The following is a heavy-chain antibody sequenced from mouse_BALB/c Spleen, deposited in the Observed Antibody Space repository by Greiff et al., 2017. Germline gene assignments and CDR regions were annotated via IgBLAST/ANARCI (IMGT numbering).Heavy chain of an antibody. D-gene: IGHD1-1*01. J-gene: IGHJ2*01. CDR3: ARYYYGNFDY. V-gene: IGHV1-54*01. CDR2: INPGSGGT. CDR1: GYAFTNYL. Sequence: QVQLQQSGAELVRPGTSVKVSCKASGYAFTNYLIEWVKQRPGQGLEWIGVINPGSGGTNYNEKFKGKATLTADKSSSTAYMQLSSLTSDDSAVYFCARYYYGNFDYWGQGTTLTVSS.